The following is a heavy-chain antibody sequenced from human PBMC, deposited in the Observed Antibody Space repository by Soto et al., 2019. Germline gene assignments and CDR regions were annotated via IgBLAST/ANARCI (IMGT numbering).Heavy chain of an antibody. CDR2: VSMSGGST. Sequence: EVQLLESGGGLVQPGGSLRLSCAASGFTFGNYAMNWVRQAPGEGLEWVSTVSMSGGSTYYGDSVKGRFTISRDNSKNTMYLQMNSLRAEDTAAYYCAKSWYGPEYWGRGTLVTVSS. CDR1: GFTFGNYA. V-gene: IGHV3-23*01. J-gene: IGHJ4*02. D-gene: IGHD2-15*01. CDR3: AKSWYGPEY.